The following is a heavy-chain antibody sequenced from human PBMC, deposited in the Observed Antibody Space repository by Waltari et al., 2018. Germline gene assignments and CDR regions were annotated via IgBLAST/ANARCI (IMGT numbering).Heavy chain of an antibody. CDR1: GFTFSSYA. J-gene: IGHJ4*02. Sequence: EAQLLESGGGLVQPGGSLRLSCAASGFTFSSYAMSWVRQAPGKGLEWVSAISGSGGSTYYADSVKGRFTISRDNSKNTLYLQMNSLRAEDTAVYYCAKELGREMATMWEFGFDYWGQGTLVTVSS. V-gene: IGHV3-23*01. D-gene: IGHD7-27*01. CDR2: ISGSGGST. CDR3: AKELGREMATMWEFGFDY.